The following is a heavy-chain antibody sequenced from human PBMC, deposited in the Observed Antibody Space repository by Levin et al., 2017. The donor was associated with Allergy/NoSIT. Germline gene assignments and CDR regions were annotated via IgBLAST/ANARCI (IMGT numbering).Heavy chain of an antibody. CDR2: IYHTGST. J-gene: IGHJ6*02. CDR3: ARARADYNILTGYYYYYYDMDV. CDR1: GYSISSGYY. V-gene: IGHV4-38-2*01. Sequence: SETLSLTCAVSGYSISSGYYWGWIRQPPGKGLQWIGTIYHTGSTYYDPSLKSRITISLDTSKNQVSLKLSSVTAADTAVYYCARARADYNILTGYYYYYYDMDVWGQGTTVTVSS. D-gene: IGHD3-9*01.